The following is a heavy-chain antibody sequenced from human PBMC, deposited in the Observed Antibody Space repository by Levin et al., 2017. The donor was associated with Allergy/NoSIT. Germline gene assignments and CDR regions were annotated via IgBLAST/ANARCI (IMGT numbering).Heavy chain of an antibody. D-gene: IGHD2/OR15-2a*01. CDR3: ARDRWVISSPSFNS. CDR1: GFTFSGYN. J-gene: IGHJ4*02. CDR2: ISSSRPYI. Sequence: PGGSLRLSCATSGFTFSGYNMNWVRQAPGKGLEWVSSISSSRPYIYYADSVKGRFTISRDNINNSLYLQTDSLRVEDTAVYYCARDRWVISSPSFNSWGQGTLVTVSS. V-gene: IGHV3-21*01.